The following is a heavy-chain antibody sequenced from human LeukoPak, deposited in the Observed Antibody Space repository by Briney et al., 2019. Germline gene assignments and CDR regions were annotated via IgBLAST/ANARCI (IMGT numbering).Heavy chain of an antibody. Sequence: PSETLSLTCTVSGGSISSYYWSWIRQHPGKGLEWTGYIYYSGSSYYNPSLRSRVTISVDTSKNHFSLKLSSVTAADTAVYYCARNRDGYNYYWGQGTLVTVSS. D-gene: IGHD5-24*01. CDR1: GGSISSYY. CDR3: ARNRDGYNYY. V-gene: IGHV4-59*06. J-gene: IGHJ4*02. CDR2: IYYSGSS.